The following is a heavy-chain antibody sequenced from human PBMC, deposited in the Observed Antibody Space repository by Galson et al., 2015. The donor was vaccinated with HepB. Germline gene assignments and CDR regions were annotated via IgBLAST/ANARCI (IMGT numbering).Heavy chain of an antibody. J-gene: IGHJ3*02. CDR2: INPNSGGT. CDR3: ARGRSYFREFGFLPFDI. V-gene: IGHV1-2*06. Sequence: SVKVSCKASGSTFTGYYMHWVRQAPGQGLEWMGRINPNSGGTNYAQKFQGRVTMTRDTSISTAYMELSRLRSDDTAVYYCARGRSYFREFGFLPFDIWGQGTMVTVSS. D-gene: IGHD1-26*01. CDR1: GSTFTGYY.